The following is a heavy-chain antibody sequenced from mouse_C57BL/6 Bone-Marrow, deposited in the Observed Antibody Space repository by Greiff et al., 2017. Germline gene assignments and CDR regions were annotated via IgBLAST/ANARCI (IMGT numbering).Heavy chain of an antibody. Sequence: EVQVVESGEGLVKPGGSLKLSCAASGFTFSSYAMSWVRQTPEKRLEWVAYISSGGDYIYYADTVKGRFTISRDNARNTLYPQMSSLKSEDTAMYYCTRSLLAWFAYWGQGTLVTVSA. D-gene: IGHD1-1*01. CDR3: TRSLLAWFAY. CDR2: ISSGGDYI. J-gene: IGHJ3*01. CDR1: GFTFSSYA. V-gene: IGHV5-9-1*02.